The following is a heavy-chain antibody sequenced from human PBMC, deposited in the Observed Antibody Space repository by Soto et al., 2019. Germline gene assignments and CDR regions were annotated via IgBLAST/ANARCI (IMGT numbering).Heavy chain of an antibody. CDR1: GYSIRSGYY. CDR3: AALWFGELAFNS. Sequence: SETLSLTCSVSGYSIRSGYYWGWVRQAPGKGLEWLGSVYHNGIMFHNPSFQSRVTISVDTSKNQFSLNLRSVTAADTAVYYCAALWFGELAFNSWGHGILVTVSS. CDR2: VYHNGIM. V-gene: IGHV4-38-2*02. J-gene: IGHJ5*01. D-gene: IGHD3-10*01.